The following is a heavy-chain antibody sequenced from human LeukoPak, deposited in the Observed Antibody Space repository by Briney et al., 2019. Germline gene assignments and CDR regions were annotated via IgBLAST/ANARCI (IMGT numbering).Heavy chain of an antibody. CDR1: GFTFSSYA. Sequence: PGGSLRLSCAASGFTFSSYAMSWVRQAPGKGLEWVSAIRCSGGSTYYADSVKGRFTISRDNSKNTLYLQMNSLRAEDTAVYYCAKIGVMLELLPNFDYWGQGTLVTVSS. CDR2: IRCSGGST. V-gene: IGHV3-23*01. J-gene: IGHJ4*02. CDR3: AKIGVMLELLPNFDY. D-gene: IGHD1-26*01.